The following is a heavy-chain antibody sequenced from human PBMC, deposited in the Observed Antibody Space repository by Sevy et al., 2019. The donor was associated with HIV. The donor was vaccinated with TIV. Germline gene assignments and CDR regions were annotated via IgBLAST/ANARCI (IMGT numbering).Heavy chain of an antibody. CDR1: GFSFSTYA. V-gene: IGHV3-23*01. Sequence: GGSLRLSCEASGFSFSTYAMSWVRQAPGTGLEWVSAITGGSDITYYADSVKGRFTISRDNSKNTLYLQLNSLRVEDTAVYYCAKALAPAVYWGRGTLVTVSS. J-gene: IGHJ4*02. CDR3: AKALAPAVY. D-gene: IGHD3-16*01. CDR2: ITGGSDIT.